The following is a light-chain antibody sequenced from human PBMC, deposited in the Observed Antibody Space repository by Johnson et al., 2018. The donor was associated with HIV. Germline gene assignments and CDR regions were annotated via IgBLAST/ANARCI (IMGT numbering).Light chain of an antibody. CDR3: GTWDSSLSAYV. V-gene: IGLV1-51*02. CDR2: ENN. J-gene: IGLJ1*01. CDR1: SSNIGNNY. Sequence: QSVLTQPPSVSAAPGQKVTISCSGSSSNIGNNYVSWYQQLPGTAPKLLICENNKRPSGIPDRFSASKSGTSATLGLTGLQTGDEADYYCGTWDSSLSAYVFGTGTKVTVL.